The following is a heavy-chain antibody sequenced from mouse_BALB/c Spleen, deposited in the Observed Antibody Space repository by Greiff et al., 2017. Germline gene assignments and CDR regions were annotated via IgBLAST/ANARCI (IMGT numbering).Heavy chain of an antibody. V-gene: IGHV2-9*02. CDR3: ARDYDGYYEAWFAY. CDR1: GFSLTSYG. J-gene: IGHJ3*01. CDR2: IWAGGST. Sequence: VKLQESGPGLVAPSQSLSITCTVSGFSLTSYGVHWVRQPPGKGLEWLGVIWAGGSTNYNSALMSRLSISKDNSKSQVFLKMNSLQTDDTAMYYCARDYDGYYEAWFAYWGQGTLVTVSA. D-gene: IGHD2-3*01.